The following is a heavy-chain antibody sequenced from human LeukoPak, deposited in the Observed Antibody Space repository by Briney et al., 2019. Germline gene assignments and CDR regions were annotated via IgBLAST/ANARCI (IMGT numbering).Heavy chain of an antibody. CDR2: ISSSSRTI. CDR1: GFTFSSYS. Sequence: GGSLRLSCAASGFTFSSYSMNWVRQAPGKGLEWVSYISSSSRTINYADSAKGRFTISRDNAKNSLYLQMNSLRAEDTAVYYCARDFHRRLYDSSGYYPYWGQGTLVTVSS. CDR3: ARDFHRRLYDSSGYYPY. V-gene: IGHV3-48*01. D-gene: IGHD3-22*01. J-gene: IGHJ4*02.